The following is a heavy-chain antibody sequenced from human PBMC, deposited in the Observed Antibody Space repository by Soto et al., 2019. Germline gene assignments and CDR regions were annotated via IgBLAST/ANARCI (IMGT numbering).Heavy chain of an antibody. CDR1: GYTFTSYG. V-gene: IGHV1-18*04. Sequence: ASVKVSCKASGYTFTSYGISWVRQAPGQGLEWMGWISAYNGNTNYAQKLQGRVTMTTDTSTSTAYMELMSLGSDDTAVHYCARRWEILLTIDYWGQGTLVTVSS. D-gene: IGHD1-26*01. J-gene: IGHJ4*02. CDR2: ISAYNGNT. CDR3: ARRWEILLTIDY.